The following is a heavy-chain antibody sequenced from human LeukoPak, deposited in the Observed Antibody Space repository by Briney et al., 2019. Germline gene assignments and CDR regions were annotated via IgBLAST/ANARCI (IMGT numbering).Heavy chain of an antibody. D-gene: IGHD4-17*01. J-gene: IGHJ4*02. V-gene: IGHV3-7*01. CDR3: ASPHDYGDRFDY. CDR1: GFTFSSYW. Sequence: GGSLRLSCAASGFTFSSYWMSCVRQAPGKGLEWVANIKQDGSEKYYVDSVKGRFTISRDNAKNSLYLQMNSLRAEDTAVYYCASPHDYGDRFDYWGQGTLVTASS. CDR2: IKQDGSEK.